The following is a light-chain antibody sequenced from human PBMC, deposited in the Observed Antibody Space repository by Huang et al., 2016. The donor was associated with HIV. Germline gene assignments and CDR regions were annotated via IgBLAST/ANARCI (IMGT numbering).Light chain of an antibody. Sequence: DIQMTQSPSTLSASVGDRVTITCRASQSIGTWLAWYQQIPGKAPKLLIYKASSLESGVPSRFNGSGSGTECTLTINSLQPGDFATYYCQQSNSYPYSFGQGTKLEIK. CDR3: QQSNSYPYS. J-gene: IGKJ2*03. CDR2: KAS. V-gene: IGKV1-5*03. CDR1: QSIGTW.